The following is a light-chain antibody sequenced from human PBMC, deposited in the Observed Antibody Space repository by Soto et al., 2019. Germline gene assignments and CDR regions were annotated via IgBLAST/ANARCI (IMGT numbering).Light chain of an antibody. J-gene: IGLJ2*01. CDR2: DVS. CDR3: SSYTSSSTRV. Sequence: ALTQPASVSGSPGQSITISCTGTSSDVGGYNYVSWYQQHPGKAPKLMIYDVSNRPSGVSNRFPGSKSGNTASLTISGLQAEDEADYYCSSYTSSSTRVFGGGTKLTVL. CDR1: SSDVGGYNY. V-gene: IGLV2-14*01.